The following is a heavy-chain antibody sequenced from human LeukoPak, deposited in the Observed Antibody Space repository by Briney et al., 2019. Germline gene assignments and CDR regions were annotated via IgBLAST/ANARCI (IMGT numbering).Heavy chain of an antibody. V-gene: IGHV4-38-2*01. CDR1: GDFISSDYY. CDR3: ARGTHYYGSNWFDP. D-gene: IGHD3-10*01. CDR2: IYHSGRT. Sequence: KSSETLSLTCAVSGDFISSDYYWGWIRQPPGQGLGWIGSIYHSGRTYYKPSLKRRVTISVDTSKNQFSLKLSSVTAADTAMYYCARGTHYYGSNWFDPWGQGTLVTVSS. J-gene: IGHJ5*02.